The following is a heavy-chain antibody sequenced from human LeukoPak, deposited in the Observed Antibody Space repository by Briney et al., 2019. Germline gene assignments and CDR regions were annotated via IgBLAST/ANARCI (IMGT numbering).Heavy chain of an antibody. Sequence: PSETLSLTCSVFDGSISNYYWSWIRQPPGKGLEWIGYAYYSGSTTYNPSLESRVTISVDTSKNQFSLKLTAVTAADAAVYYCARNSAVATSRSWFDPWGQGTLVTVSS. J-gene: IGHJ5*02. V-gene: IGHV4-59*08. CDR2: AYYSGST. CDR3: ARNSAVATSRSWFDP. D-gene: IGHD6-19*01. CDR1: DGSISNYY.